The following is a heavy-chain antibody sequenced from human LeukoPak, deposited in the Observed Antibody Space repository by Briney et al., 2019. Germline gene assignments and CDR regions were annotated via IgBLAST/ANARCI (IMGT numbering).Heavy chain of an antibody. J-gene: IGHJ4*02. CDR3: ARVLDYYVSGTYGFDY. V-gene: IGHV4-38-2*02. CDR2: IYHGGNT. CDR1: GYSIGSGYC. Sequence: SETLSLTCTVSGYSIGSGYCWGWIRQPPGKGLEWIASIYHGGNTFYNPSLKSRVTISVQTSENQFSLKLSPVTAADTAVYYCARVLDYYVSGTYGFDYWGQGTLVTVS. D-gene: IGHD3-10*01.